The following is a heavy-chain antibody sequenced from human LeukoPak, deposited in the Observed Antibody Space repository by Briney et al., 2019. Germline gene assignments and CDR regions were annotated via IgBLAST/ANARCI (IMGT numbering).Heavy chain of an antibody. CDR2: INPGNGNT. Sequence: GASVTVSCKASGYTFTSDALHWVRQVPGQRLEWMGWINPGNGNTKYSQKFQGRVTITRDTSASTAYMEFSSLRSADTAVYYCARAVALREWEVLGYWGQGTLVTVSS. D-gene: IGHD1-26*01. CDR1: GYTFTSDA. CDR3: ARAVALREWEVLGY. V-gene: IGHV1-3*01. J-gene: IGHJ4*02.